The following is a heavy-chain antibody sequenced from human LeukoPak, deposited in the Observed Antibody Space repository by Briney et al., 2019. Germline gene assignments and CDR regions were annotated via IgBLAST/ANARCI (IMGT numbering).Heavy chain of an antibody. V-gene: IGHV3-30-3*01. CDR1: GFTFSSYA. Sequence: GGSLRLSCAASGFTFSSYAMHWVRQAPGKGLEWVAVISYDGSNKYYADSVKGRFTISRDNSKNTLYLQMNSLRAEDTAVYYCARGGAAYYDILTGYYPDDYWGQGTLVTVSS. CDR2: ISYDGSNK. CDR3: ARGGAAYYDILTGYYPDDY. J-gene: IGHJ4*02. D-gene: IGHD3-9*01.